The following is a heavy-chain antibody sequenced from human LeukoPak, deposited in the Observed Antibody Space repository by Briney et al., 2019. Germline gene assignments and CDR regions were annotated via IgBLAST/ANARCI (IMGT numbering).Heavy chain of an antibody. J-gene: IGHJ6*03. V-gene: IGHV3-48*03. CDR3: ARDQSYYDILTGYSPGYYVDV. CDR1: GFTFSRYE. Sequence: PGGSLRLSCAASGFTFSRYEMNWVRQAPGKGLEWVSYISGSGSTIYYADSVKGRFTISRDNAKNSLHLQMNSLRAEDTAVYYCARDQSYYDILTGYSPGYYVDVWGKGTTVTVSS. D-gene: IGHD3-9*01. CDR2: ISGSGSTI.